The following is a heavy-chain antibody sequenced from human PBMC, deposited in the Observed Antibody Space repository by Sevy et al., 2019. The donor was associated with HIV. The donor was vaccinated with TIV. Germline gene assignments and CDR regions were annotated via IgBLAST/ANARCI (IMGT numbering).Heavy chain of an antibody. CDR2: INHSGST. V-gene: IGHV4-34*01. D-gene: IGHD3-3*01. J-gene: IGHJ6*02. CDR3: ARGGAYYDFWSGYYDHYYGMDV. CDR1: GGSFSGYY. Sequence: SETLSLTCAVYGGSFSGYYCSWIRQPPGKGLEWIGEINHSGSTNYNPSLKSRVTISVDTSKNQFSLKLSSVTAADTDVYYYARGGAYYDFWSGYYDHYYGMDVWGQGTTVTVSS.